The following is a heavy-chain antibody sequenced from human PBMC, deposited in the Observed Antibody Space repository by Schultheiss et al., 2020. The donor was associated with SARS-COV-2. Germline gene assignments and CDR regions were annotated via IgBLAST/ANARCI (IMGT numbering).Heavy chain of an antibody. CDR3: ATPDYYYGMDV. V-gene: IGHV3-21*03. CDR2: ISSSSSYI. Sequence: GGSLRLSCAASGFTFSSYSMNWVRQAPGKGLEWVSSISSSSSYIYYADSVKGRFTISRDNAKNSLYLQMNSLKTEDTAVYYCATPDYYYGMDVWGQGTTVTVSS. J-gene: IGHJ6*02. CDR1: GFTFSSYS.